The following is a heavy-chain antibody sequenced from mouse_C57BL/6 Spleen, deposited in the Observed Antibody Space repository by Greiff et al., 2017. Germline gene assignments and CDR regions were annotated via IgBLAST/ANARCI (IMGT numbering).Heavy chain of an antibody. Sequence: EVKLVESGGGLVKPGGSLKLSCAASGFTFSDYGMHWVRQAPEKGLEWVAYISSGSSTIYYADTVKGRFTISRDNAKNTLFLQMTSLRSEDTAMYYCARSSGYVSMDYWGQGTSVTVSS. V-gene: IGHV5-17*01. CDR3: ARSSGYVSMDY. D-gene: IGHD3-2*02. J-gene: IGHJ4*01. CDR2: ISSGSSTI. CDR1: GFTFSDYG.